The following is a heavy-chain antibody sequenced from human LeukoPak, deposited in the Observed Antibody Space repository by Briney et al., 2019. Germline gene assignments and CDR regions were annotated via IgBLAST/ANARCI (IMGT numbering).Heavy chain of an antibody. CDR1: GGSISSYY. J-gene: IGHJ4*02. CDR3: ARERILTFDY. Sequence: RASETLSLTCTVSGGSISSYYWSWIRQPPGKGLEWIGYIYYSGTTNYNPSLKSRVTISVDTSKNQFSLKLSSVTAADTAVYYCARERILTFDYWGQGTLVTVSS. V-gene: IGHV4-59*01. D-gene: IGHD2-15*01. CDR2: IYYSGTT.